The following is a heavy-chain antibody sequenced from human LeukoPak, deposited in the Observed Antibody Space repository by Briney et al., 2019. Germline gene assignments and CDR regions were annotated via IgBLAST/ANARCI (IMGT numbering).Heavy chain of an antibody. V-gene: IGHV3-74*01. CDR3: TRMSREAPGLPDI. CDR2: LSPDGSST. Sequence: GGSLRLSCAASGFTFSSYWMQWVRQAPGKGLVWVSRLSPDGSSTTSADSVKGRFTISRDNAKNTLYLQIGSLRADDTAVYYCTRMSREAPGLPDIGGQGTLGTVS. D-gene: IGHD5-24*01. CDR1: GFTFSSYW. J-gene: IGHJ4*02.